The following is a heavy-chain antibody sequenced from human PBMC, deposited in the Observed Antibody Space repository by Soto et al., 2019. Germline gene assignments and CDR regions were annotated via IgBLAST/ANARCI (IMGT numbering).Heavy chain of an antibody. CDR1: GFTFSSYA. V-gene: IGHV3-30-3*01. CDR2: ISYDGSNK. CDR3: ARDWLQQLVLYYFDY. D-gene: IGHD6-13*01. J-gene: IGHJ4*02. Sequence: QVQLVESGGGVVQPGRSLRLSCAASGFTFSSYAMHWVRQAPGKGLEWVAVISYDGSNKYYADSVKGRFTISRDNSKNTLYQQMNSLRAEDTAVYYCARDWLQQLVLYYFDYWGQGTLVTVSS.